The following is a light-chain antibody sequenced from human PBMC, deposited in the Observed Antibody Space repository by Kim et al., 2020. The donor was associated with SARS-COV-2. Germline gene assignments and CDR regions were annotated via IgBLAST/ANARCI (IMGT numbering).Light chain of an antibody. Sequence: VMFSCAGTSSTIGAGHDVHWYQQLPESAPNLLIYADSSRPSGVPDRFSGSKSGTSASLAITGLQAEDEADYFCQSYDSSLNAFYVFGTGTKVTVL. CDR2: ADS. CDR1: SSTIGAGHD. CDR3: QSYDSSLNAFYV. J-gene: IGLJ1*01. V-gene: IGLV1-40*01.